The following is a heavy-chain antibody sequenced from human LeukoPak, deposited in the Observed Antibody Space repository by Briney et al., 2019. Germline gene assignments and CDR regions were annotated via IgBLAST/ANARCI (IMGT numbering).Heavy chain of an antibody. J-gene: IGHJ4*02. CDR3: AKSYCTNGVCYIDY. V-gene: IGHV3-23*01. D-gene: IGHD2-8*01. CDR2: ISGSGGST. Sequence: GGSLRLSCAASGLTFSSYAMNWVRQAPGKGLEWVSGISGSGGSTYYADSVKGRFTISRDNSKNTLYLQMNSLRAEDTAVYYCAKSYCTNGVCYIDYWGQGTLVTVSS. CDR1: GLTFSSYA.